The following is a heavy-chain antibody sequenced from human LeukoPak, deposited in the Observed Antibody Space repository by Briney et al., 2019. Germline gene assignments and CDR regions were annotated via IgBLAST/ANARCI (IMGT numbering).Heavy chain of an antibody. D-gene: IGHD3-3*01. CDR3: ARVGGLRFLEWLLRY. CDR1: GYTLTELS. Sequence: ASVKVSCKVSGYTLTELSMHWVRQAPGKGLEWMGGFDPEDGETIYAQKFQGRATLTEDTSTDTAYMELSSLRSEVTAVYYCARVGGLRFLEWLLRYWGQGTLVTVSS. CDR2: FDPEDGET. V-gene: IGHV1-24*01. J-gene: IGHJ4*02.